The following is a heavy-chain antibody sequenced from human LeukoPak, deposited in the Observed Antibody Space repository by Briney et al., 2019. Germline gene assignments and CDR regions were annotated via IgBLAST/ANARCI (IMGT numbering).Heavy chain of an antibody. CDR3: ARGGWSLGYCSSSSCLDWFDP. V-gene: IGHV1-2*02. CDR2: INPNSGGT. CDR1: RYTFTDYY. D-gene: IGHD2-2*01. J-gene: IGHJ5*02. Sequence: ASVKVSCKASRYTFTDYYMHWVRQAPGQGLEWMGWINPNSGGTNYAQKFQGKVTMTRDTSISTAYMELSRLRSDDTAVYYCARGGWSLGYCSSSSCLDWFDPWGQGTLVTVSS.